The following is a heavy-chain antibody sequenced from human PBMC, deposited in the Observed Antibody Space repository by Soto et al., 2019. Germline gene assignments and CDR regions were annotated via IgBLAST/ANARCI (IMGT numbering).Heavy chain of an antibody. CDR2: ISYDGSNK. CDR1: GFTVSSNY. J-gene: IGHJ4*02. V-gene: IGHV3-30-3*01. CDR3: AREMTY. Sequence: VQLVESGGGLIQPGGSLRLSCAASGFTVSSNYMSWVRQAPGKGLEWVAVISYDGSNKYYADSVKGRFTISRDNSKNTLYLQMNSLRAEDTAVYYCAREMTYWGQGTLVTVSS.